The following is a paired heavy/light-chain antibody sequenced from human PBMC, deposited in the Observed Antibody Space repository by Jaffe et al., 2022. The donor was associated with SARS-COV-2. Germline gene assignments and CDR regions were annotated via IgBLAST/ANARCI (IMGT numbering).Heavy chain of an antibody. V-gene: IGHV6-1*01. D-gene: IGHD3-9*01. CDR2: TYYRSKWKN. Sequence: QVQLQQSGPGLVKPSQTLSLTCAISGDSVSSNSAAWNWIRQSPSRGLEWLGRTYYRSKWKNDYAVSVKSRMTINPDTSKNQFSLQLNSVTPDDTAVYYCARSDENTAYYYWGQGTLVTVSS. CDR1: GDSVSSNSAA. CDR3: ARSDENTAYYY. J-gene: IGHJ4*02.
Light chain of an antibody. CDR3: QQYYITPWT. CDR2: WAS. Sequence: DIVMTQSPDSLAVSLGERATINCKSSQSILYSSNSKNYLAWYQQKPGQPPKLLIYWASTRESGVPDRFSGSGSGTDFSLTISSLQAEDVAVYYCQQYYITPWTFGQGTKVEIK. CDR1: QSILYSSNSKNY. J-gene: IGKJ1*01. V-gene: IGKV4-1*01.